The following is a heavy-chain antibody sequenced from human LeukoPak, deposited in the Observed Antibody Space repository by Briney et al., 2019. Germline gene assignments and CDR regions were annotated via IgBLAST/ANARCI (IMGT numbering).Heavy chain of an antibody. CDR1: GGTFSSYA. CDR3: ARSRYYDIVTGYTSYYYSYMDV. Sequence: GASVKVSCKASGGTFSSYAISWVRQAPGQGLEWVGGIIPVFGTANYAEKFQGRVTITTDESTGTAYMELGSLRSEDTAVYYCARSRYYDIVTGYTSYYYSYMDVWGKGTTVTVSS. D-gene: IGHD3-9*01. V-gene: IGHV1-69*05. CDR2: IIPVFGTA. J-gene: IGHJ6*03.